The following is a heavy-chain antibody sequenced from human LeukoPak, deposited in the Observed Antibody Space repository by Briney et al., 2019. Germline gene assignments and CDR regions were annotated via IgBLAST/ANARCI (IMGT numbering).Heavy chain of an antibody. Sequence: PGGSLRLSCAASGFTFSSYAMHWVRQAPGKGLEWVAVISYDGSNKYYADSVKGRFTISRDNSKNTLYLRMNSLRAEDTAVYYCASGVISYGDPHDAFDIWGQGTMVTVSS. CDR2: ISYDGSNK. CDR3: ASGVISYGDPHDAFDI. D-gene: IGHD4-17*01. CDR1: GFTFSSYA. J-gene: IGHJ3*02. V-gene: IGHV3-30-3*01.